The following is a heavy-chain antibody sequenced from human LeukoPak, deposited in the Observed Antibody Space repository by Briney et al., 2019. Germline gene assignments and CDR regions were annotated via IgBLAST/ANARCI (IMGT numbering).Heavy chain of an antibody. D-gene: IGHD3-3*01. V-gene: IGHV1-69*02. J-gene: IGHJ4*02. CDR3: ARAQRNLGYDFWSGYYY. CDR2: IIPILGIA. CDR1: GGTFSSYT. Sequence: SVKVSCKASGGTFSSYTISWVRQAPGQGREWMGRIIPILGIANYAQKFQGRVTITADKSTSTAYMELSSLRSEDTAVYYCARAQRNLGYDFWSGYYYRGQGTLVTVSS.